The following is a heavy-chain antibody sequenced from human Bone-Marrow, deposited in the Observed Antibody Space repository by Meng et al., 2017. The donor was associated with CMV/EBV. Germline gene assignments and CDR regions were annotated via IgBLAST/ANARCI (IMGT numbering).Heavy chain of an antibody. J-gene: IGHJ6*02. CDR2: ISADGGRK. CDR1: GLTLSSYG. CDR3: AKGATLTTVTTYYYGMDV. D-gene: IGHD4-11*01. V-gene: IGHV3-30-3*01. Sequence: GSLKISCVASGLTLSSYGLHWVRQVPGKGLEWVADISADGGRKHYEDSVKGRFTISRDNSKNTLYLQMNSLRAEDTAVYYCAKGATLTTVTTYYYGMDVWGQGTTVTVSS.